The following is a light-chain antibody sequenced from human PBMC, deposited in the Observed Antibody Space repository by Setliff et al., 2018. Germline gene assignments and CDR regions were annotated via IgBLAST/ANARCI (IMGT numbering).Light chain of an antibody. V-gene: IGLV2-14*01. CDR1: SSDVGAYNY. Sequence: QSVLTQPASVSGSPGQSITISCTGTSSDVGAYNYVSWYQQHPGKAPKLMIYEVSNRPSGVSNRFSGSKSGNTASLTISGLQAEDEADYYCSSYTSTSSPEVFGTGTMGTV. J-gene: IGLJ1*01. CDR2: EVS. CDR3: SSYTSTSSPEV.